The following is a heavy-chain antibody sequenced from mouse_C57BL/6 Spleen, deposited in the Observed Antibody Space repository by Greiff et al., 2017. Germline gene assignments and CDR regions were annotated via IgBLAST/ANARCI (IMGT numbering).Heavy chain of an antibody. J-gene: IGHJ2*01. V-gene: IGHV1-76*01. Sequence: VQLQESGAELVRPGASVKLSCKASGYTFTDYYINWVKQRPGQGLEWIARIYPGSGNTYYNEKFKGKATLTAEKSSSTAYMQLSSLTSEDSAVYFCANTGVVANFDYWGQGTTLTVSS. D-gene: IGHD1-1*01. CDR1: GYTFTDYY. CDR2: IYPGSGNT. CDR3: ANTGVVANFDY.